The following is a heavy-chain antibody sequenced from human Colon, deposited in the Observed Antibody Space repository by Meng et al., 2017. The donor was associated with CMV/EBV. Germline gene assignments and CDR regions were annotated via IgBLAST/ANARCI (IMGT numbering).Heavy chain of an antibody. CDR2: ITGSGDFI. J-gene: IGHJ4*02. Sequence: GESLKISCAASGFPFSNYTVNWVRQAPGMGLEWVSSITGSGDFIYYADSLKGRVTISRDNAKNSLYLQMNSLRSDDTAVYYCARGEDGSTSARRTLRYWGQGTLVTVSS. CDR1: GFPFSNYT. V-gene: IGHV3-21*01. CDR3: ARGEDGSTSARRTLRY. D-gene: IGHD2-2*01.